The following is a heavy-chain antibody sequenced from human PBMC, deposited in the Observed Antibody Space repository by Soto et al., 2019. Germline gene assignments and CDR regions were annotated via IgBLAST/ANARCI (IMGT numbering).Heavy chain of an antibody. Sequence: EVQLVESGGGLVQPGGSLRLSCAASGFTFSRYWMHWVRQAPVKGLVWVSRINSDGSSTSYADSVKGRFNISRDNAKNTLYLQMNSLTAEDTAVYYCTRGGSLNWSFDLWGRGTLVTVSS. J-gene: IGHJ2*01. CDR1: GFTFSRYW. V-gene: IGHV3-74*01. CDR3: TRGGSLNWSFDL. D-gene: IGHD1-26*01. CDR2: INSDGSST.